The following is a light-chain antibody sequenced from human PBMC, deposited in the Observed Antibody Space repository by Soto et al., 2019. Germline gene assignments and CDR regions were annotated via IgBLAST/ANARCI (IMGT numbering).Light chain of an antibody. V-gene: IGLV1-40*01. J-gene: IGLJ3*02. CDR2: GNS. CDR1: SSNNGAGYD. Sequence: QSVLTQPPSVSGAPGQRVTISCTGSSSNNGAGYDVHWYQQLPETAPKLLIYGNSNRPSGVPDRFSGSKSGTSASLAITGLQAEDEADYYCQSYDSSLSGWVFGGGTKVTVL. CDR3: QSYDSSLSGWV.